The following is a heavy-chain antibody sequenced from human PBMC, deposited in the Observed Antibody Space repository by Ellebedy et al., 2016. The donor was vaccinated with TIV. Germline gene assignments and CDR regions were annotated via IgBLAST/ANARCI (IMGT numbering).Heavy chain of an antibody. Sequence: GESLKISCAASGFTFDDYGMSWVRQAPGKGLEWVSGINWNGGSTGYADSVKGRFTISRDNAKNSLYLQMNSLRAEDTAVYYCARDLQSGSYPYYFDYWGQGTLVTVSS. CDR2: INWNGGST. V-gene: IGHV3-20*04. D-gene: IGHD1-26*01. J-gene: IGHJ4*02. CDR1: GFTFDDYG. CDR3: ARDLQSGSYPYYFDY.